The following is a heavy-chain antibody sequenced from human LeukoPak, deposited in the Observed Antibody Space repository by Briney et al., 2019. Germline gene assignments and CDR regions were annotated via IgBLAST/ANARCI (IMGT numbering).Heavy chain of an antibody. CDR1: GYSINSISSTYY. V-gene: IGHV4-38-2*02. CDR3: ARDPPGSTSSLHQGDWFDP. D-gene: IGHD2-2*01. CDR2: IYHSGST. Sequence: SETLSLTCTVSGYSINSISSTYYWGWVRQSPGKGLEWIGSIYHSGSTYYNPSLQSRVTISIDTSKNQFSLKLSSVTAADTAVYYCARDPPGSTSSLHQGDWFDPWGQGTRVTVSS. J-gene: IGHJ5*02.